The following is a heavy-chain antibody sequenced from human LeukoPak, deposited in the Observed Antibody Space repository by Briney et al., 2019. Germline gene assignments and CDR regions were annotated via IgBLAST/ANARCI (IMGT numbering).Heavy chain of an antibody. CDR2: INHSGST. CDR3: ARERITGTTYFDY. D-gene: IGHD1-20*01. V-gene: IGHV4-34*01. Sequence: SETLSLTCAVYGGSFSGYYWSWIRQPPGKGGEWVGEINHSGSTNYNPSLKCRVTISVDTSKHQFSLKLSSVTAADTAVYYCARERITGTTYFDYWGPGTLVTVSS. CDR1: GGSFSGYY. J-gene: IGHJ4*02.